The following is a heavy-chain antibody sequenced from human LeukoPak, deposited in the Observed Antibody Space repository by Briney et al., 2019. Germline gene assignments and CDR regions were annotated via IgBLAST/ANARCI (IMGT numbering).Heavy chain of an antibody. V-gene: IGHV1-24*01. D-gene: IGHD3-3*01. CDR3: ATAISYYDFWRGYYKGAFEI. Sequence: ASVKVSCKVSEYTLSDLSMHWVRRAPGKGLEWMGGFDPEDGKTFYAQKFQGRVTMTEDTSTDTAYMELNSLRSDDTAMYYCATAISYYDFWRGYYKGAFEIWGQGTVVTVSS. CDR2: FDPEDGKT. J-gene: IGHJ3*02. CDR1: EYTLSDLS.